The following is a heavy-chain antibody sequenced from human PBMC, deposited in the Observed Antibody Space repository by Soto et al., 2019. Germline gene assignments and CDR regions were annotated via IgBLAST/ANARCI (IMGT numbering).Heavy chain of an antibody. V-gene: IGHV3-11*01. CDR3: ARDKNYYDSSAYFGS. D-gene: IGHD3-22*01. CDR2: ISHSGITI. J-gene: IGHJ4*02. CDR1: GFTFSDYY. Sequence: QVQLVDSGGGLVKPGGSLRLSCAASGFTFSDYYMSWIRQAPGKGLEWVSYISHSGITIYYADSVKGRFTISRDNAKNSLYLQMNSLRADDTAVYYCARDKNYYDSSAYFGSWGQGTLVTVSS.